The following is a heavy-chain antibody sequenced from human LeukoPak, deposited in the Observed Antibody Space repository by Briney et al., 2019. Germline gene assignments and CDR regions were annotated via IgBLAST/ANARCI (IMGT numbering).Heavy chain of an antibody. Sequence: GGSLRLSCSVSGFTFSTYVMHWVRQAPGKGLEYVSAISSNGDNTYYADPVKGRFTISRDNSKNTLYLQMSSLRPDDTAVYFCVRGTGYWGQGTLVTVSS. V-gene: IGHV3-64D*06. CDR1: GFTFSTYV. CDR2: ISSNGDNT. J-gene: IGHJ4*02. CDR3: VRGTGY.